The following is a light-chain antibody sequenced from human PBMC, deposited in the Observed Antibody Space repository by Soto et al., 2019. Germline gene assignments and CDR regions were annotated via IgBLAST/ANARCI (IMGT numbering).Light chain of an antibody. Sequence: IVLTQSPDTLSLSPGERATLSCRASQSVGNNYLAWYQQKPGQAPRLLIYDASSRATGIPDRFSGSGSGTDFTLTISRLEPEDFAVYYCQQCAYSPRTFGQGTNVEVK. V-gene: IGKV3-20*01. CDR2: DAS. CDR1: QSVGNNY. J-gene: IGKJ1*01. CDR3: QQCAYSPRT.